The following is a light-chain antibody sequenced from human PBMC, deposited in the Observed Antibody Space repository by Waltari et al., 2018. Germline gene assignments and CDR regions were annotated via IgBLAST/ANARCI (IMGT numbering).Light chain of an antibody. V-gene: IGLV1-51*02. CDR2: ENT. J-gene: IGLJ7*01. CDR3: GTWDSSLSGAV. Sequence: QSVLTQPPSVSAAPGQRVTISCSGGSSNLGNNYVSWYQQFPGTAPKLLIYENTERPSGIPGRCSGSKSGTSATLDSTGLQAGDEADYYCGTWDSSLSGAVFGGGTHLTVL. CDR1: SSNLGNNY.